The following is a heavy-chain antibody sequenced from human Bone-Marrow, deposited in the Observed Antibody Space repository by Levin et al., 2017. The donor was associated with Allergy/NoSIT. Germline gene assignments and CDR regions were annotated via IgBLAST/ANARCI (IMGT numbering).Heavy chain of an antibody. CDR1: GGTLSSYA. CDR2: IIPMFERA. CDR3: ARTDIVGGGDY. D-gene: IGHD2-15*01. J-gene: IGHJ4*02. Sequence: ASVKVSCKPSGGTLSSYALSWVRQAPGQGLEWLGGIIPMFERAKYAQKFQDRVTITADKSTSTAYMEVTSLRSEDTAVYFCARTDIVGGGDYWGQGTLVTVSS. V-gene: IGHV1-69*06.